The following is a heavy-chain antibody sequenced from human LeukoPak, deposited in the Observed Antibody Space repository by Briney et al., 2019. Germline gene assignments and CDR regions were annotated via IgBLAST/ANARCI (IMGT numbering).Heavy chain of an antibody. J-gene: IGHJ5*02. CDR1: GGSISSGDYY. CDR2: IYYSGTT. V-gene: IGHV4-30-4*01. CDR3: ARGRNWFDP. Sequence: SETLSLTCTVSGGSISSGDYYWSWIRQTPGKGLEWIGYIYYSGTTYYNPSLKSRIIISVDTSKNQFSLKLSSVTAADTAVYYCARGRNWFDPWGQGTLVTVSS.